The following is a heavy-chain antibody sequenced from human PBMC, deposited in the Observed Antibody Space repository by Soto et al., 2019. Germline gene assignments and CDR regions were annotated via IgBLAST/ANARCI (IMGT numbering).Heavy chain of an antibody. D-gene: IGHD3-22*01. J-gene: IGHJ1*01. CDR2: IHSSGSI. CDR3: ARDLDGLHDDTSGPFPRPG. CDR1: GGSISSDDYY. Sequence: SETLSLTCTVSGGSISSDDYYWSWIRQAPGRGLEWIGYIHSSGSIYYNPSLKSRATMSIDTAGSQFSLKVSSVTVADTAVYYCARDLDGLHDDTSGPFPRPGWGQGTLVTVSS. V-gene: IGHV4-30-4*01.